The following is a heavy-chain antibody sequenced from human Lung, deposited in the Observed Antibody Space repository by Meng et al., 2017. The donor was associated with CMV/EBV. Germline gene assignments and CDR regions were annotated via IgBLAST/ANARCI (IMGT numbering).Heavy chain of an antibody. D-gene: IGHD2-2*01. Sequence: ASVXVSXKASGYTFTGYYMHWVRQAPGQGLEWMGWINPNSGGTNYAQKFQGRVTMTRDTSISTAYMELSRPRSDDTAVYYCARDGSLGYCSSTSCYGAGWFDPWXQRTLVTVSS. CDR3: ARDGSLGYCSSTSCYGAGWFDP. J-gene: IGHJ5*02. CDR1: GYTFTGYY. CDR2: INPNSGGT. V-gene: IGHV1-2*02.